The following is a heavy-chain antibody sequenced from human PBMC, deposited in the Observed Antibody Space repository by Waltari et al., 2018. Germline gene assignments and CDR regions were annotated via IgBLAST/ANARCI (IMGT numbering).Heavy chain of an antibody. V-gene: IGHV3-33*01. CDR3: ARDAGVLTYYYYGMDV. CDR1: AFTFIIYG. D-gene: IGHD2-8*02. J-gene: IGHJ6*02. Sequence: QVQLVESGGGVVQPGRSLRLSCAASAFTFIIYGMHWVRQAPGKGLEWVAVIWYDGSNKYYADSVKGRFTISRDNSKNTLYLQMNSLRAEDTAVYYCARDAGVLTYYYYGMDVWGQGTTVTVSS. CDR2: IWYDGSNK.